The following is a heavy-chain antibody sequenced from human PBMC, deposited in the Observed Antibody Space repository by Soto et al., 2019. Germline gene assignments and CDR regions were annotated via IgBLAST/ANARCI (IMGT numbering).Heavy chain of an antibody. V-gene: IGHV3-48*02. CDR3: AKLFGSGFDY. D-gene: IGHD6-19*01. CDR2: ISTSGATR. CDR1: GFTFSTDS. J-gene: IGHJ4*02. Sequence: EVQLVESGGGLVQPGGSLRLSCVASGFTFSTDSMNWVRQAPGKGLEWVAHISTSGATRYYADSVKGRFTISRDNAKTSLYLQMDSLRNEDTAVYYCAKLFGSGFDYWGQGTLVTVSS.